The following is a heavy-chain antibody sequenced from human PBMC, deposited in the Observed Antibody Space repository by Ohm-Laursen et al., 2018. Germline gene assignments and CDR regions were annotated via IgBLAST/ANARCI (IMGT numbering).Heavy chain of an antibody. V-gene: IGHV3-30*03. CDR1: GFTFSSYG. CDR3: ATIQLANDY. D-gene: IGHD5-18*01. Sequence: RSLRLSCSASGFTFSSYGMHWVRQAPGKGLAWVAVISYDGSNKYYADSVKGRFTISRDNSKNTLYLQMNSLRAEDTAVYYCATIQLANDYWGQGTLVTVSS. J-gene: IGHJ4*02. CDR2: ISYDGSNK.